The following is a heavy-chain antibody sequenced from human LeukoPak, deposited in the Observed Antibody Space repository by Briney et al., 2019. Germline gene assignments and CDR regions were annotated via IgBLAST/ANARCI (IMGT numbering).Heavy chain of an antibody. Sequence: PSETLSLTCTVSGGSISSYYWSWIRQPAGKGLEWIGRIYTSGSTNYNPSLKSRVTMSVDTSKNQFSLKLSSVTAADTAVYYCAGREYVVVPAVMGAFDIWGQGTMVTVSS. CDR2: IYTSGST. V-gene: IGHV4-4*07. CDR3: AGREYVVVPAVMGAFDI. J-gene: IGHJ3*02. CDR1: GGSISSYY. D-gene: IGHD2-2*01.